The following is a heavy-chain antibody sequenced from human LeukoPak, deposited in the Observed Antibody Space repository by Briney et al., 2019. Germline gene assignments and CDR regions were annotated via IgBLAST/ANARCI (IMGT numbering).Heavy chain of an antibody. V-gene: IGHV5-51*01. CDR1: GYSFTSYW. J-gene: IGHJ6*03. Sequence: GESLKISCKASGYSFTSYWIGWVRQMPGKGLEWMGIIYLGDSDTRYSPSFQGQVTISADKSISTAYLQWSSLKASDTAMYYCARQSFSYYYGSGSYRHYYYYYMDVWGKGTTVTVSS. CDR2: IYLGDSDT. CDR3: ARQSFSYYYGSGSYRHYYYYYMDV. D-gene: IGHD3-10*01.